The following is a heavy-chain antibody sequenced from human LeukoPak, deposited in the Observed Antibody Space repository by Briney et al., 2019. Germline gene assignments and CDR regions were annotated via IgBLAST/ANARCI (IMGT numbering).Heavy chain of an antibody. Sequence: GGSLRLSCAASGFTFSSYWMSWVRQAPGKGLEWVANIKQDGSEKYYVDSVKGRFTISRDNAKNSLYLQMNSLRAEDTAVYYCARYPVRFLERLTGRPQKHIDYWGQGTLVTVSS. D-gene: IGHD3-3*01. CDR1: GFTFSSYW. CDR3: ARYPVRFLERLTGRPQKHIDY. CDR2: IKQDGSEK. V-gene: IGHV3-7*01. J-gene: IGHJ4*02.